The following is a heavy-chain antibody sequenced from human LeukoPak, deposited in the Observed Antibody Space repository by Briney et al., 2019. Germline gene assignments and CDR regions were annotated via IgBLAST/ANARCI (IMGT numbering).Heavy chain of an antibody. D-gene: IGHD2-15*01. CDR2: ISGSGGST. Sequence: GGSLRLSCAASGFTFSSYAMSWVRQAPGKGLEWVSGISGSGGSTYYADSVQGRFTISRDNSKSTLCLQMNSLRAEDTAVYYCAKQLGYCSDGSCYFPYWGQGTLVTVSS. CDR3: AKQLGYCSDGSCYFPY. CDR1: GFTFSSYA. V-gene: IGHV3-23*01. J-gene: IGHJ4*02.